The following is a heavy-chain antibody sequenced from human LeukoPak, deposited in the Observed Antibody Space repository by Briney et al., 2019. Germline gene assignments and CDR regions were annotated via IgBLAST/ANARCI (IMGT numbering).Heavy chain of an antibody. Sequence: GESLKISCKGSGYSFTSYWIGWVRQMPGKGLEWMGIIYPGDSDTRYSPSFQGQVTISADKSISTAYLQWSSLKASDTAMYYSATPLTTGINTRCCFDPWGRGTLVTESS. D-gene: IGHD4-17*01. CDR1: GYSFTSYW. CDR3: ATPLTTGINTRCCFDP. CDR2: IYPGDSDT. J-gene: IGHJ2*01. V-gene: IGHV5-51*01.